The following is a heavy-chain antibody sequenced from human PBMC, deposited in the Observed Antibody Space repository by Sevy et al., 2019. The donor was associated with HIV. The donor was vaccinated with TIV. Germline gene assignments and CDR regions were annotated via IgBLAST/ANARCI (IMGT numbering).Heavy chain of an antibody. CDR3: ARGGDCLDIGSWSYCAFDI. CDR1: GGSFSGYY. J-gene: IGHJ3*02. D-gene: IGHD3-10*01. Sequence: SETLSLTCAVYGGSFSGYYWSWIRQPPGKGLEWIGEINHSGSTNYNPSLKSRVTISVDTSKNQFSLKLSSVTAADTAVYYCARGGDCLDIGSWSYCAFDIWGQGTMVTVSS. V-gene: IGHV4-34*01. CDR2: INHSGST.